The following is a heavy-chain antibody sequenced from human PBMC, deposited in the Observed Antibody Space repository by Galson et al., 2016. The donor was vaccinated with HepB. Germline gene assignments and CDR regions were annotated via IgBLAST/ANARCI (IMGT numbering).Heavy chain of an antibody. V-gene: IGHV3-33*08. CDR3: ARVPGSGGWHHFDY. CDR1: TFTFSNYW. J-gene: IGHJ4*02. CDR2: IWYDGNNK. D-gene: IGHD6-19*01. Sequence: SLRLSCADSTFTFSNYWMTWVRQAPGKGLEWVAVIWYDGNNKYYADSVKGRFTISRDNSKNTLYLQMNSLRAEDTAVYYCARVPGSGGWHHFDYWGQGTLVTVSS.